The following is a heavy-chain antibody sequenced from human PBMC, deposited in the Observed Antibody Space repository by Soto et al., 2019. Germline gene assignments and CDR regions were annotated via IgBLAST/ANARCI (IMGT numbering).Heavy chain of an antibody. Sequence: QVQLQESGPGLVKPSETLSLTCTVSGGSINNYYWSWIRQPPGKGLEWIGYIYYSGGTNYNPSLKSRVTTEVDTSNSQFSLKLSSVTAADTAVYYCARRYSGYDDAFDIWGQGTMVTVSS. J-gene: IGHJ3*02. D-gene: IGHD5-12*01. V-gene: IGHV4-59*01. CDR2: IYYSGGT. CDR3: ARRYSGYDDAFDI. CDR1: GGSINNYY.